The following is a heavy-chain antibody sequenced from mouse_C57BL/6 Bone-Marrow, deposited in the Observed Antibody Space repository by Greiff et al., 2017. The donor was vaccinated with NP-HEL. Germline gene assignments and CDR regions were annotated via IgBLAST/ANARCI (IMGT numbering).Heavy chain of an antibody. Sequence: QVQLQQSGPELVKPGASVKLSCKASGYTFTSYDINWVKPRPGQGLEWLGWIYPRAGSTKYNEKFKGKATLTVDTSSSTAYMELHSLTSEDSAVYFCARSLKRGFAYWGQGTLVTVSA. D-gene: IGHD1-3*01. CDR1: GYTFTSYD. J-gene: IGHJ3*01. CDR2: IYPRAGST. V-gene: IGHV1-85*01. CDR3: ARSLKRGFAY.